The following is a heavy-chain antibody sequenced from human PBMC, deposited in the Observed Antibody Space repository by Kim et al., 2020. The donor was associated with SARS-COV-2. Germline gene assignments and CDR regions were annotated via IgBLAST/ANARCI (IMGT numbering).Heavy chain of an antibody. Sequence: SETLSLTCTVSGVSISSSAYYWGCIRQPPGKGLEWIGSIYYSGSTYYNPSLKSRVTISVDTSKNQFSLKLSSMTAADTAVYYCARHVDSSSSKAFDIWGQGTMVTVSS. CDR2: IYYSGST. V-gene: IGHV4-39*01. CDR1: GVSISSSAYY. J-gene: IGHJ3*02. CDR3: ARHVDSSSSKAFDI. D-gene: IGHD6-13*01.